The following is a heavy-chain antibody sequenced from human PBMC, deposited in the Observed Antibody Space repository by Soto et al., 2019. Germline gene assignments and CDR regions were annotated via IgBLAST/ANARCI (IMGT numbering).Heavy chain of an antibody. CDR2: INPSGGST. Sequence: ASVKVSCKASGYTFTSYYMHWVRQAPGQGLEWMGIINPSGGSTSYAQKFQGRVTMTRDTSTSTVYMELSSLRSEDTAVYYCARDRETTVVTPNYYYYGMDVWGQGTTVTV. V-gene: IGHV1-46*01. D-gene: IGHD4-17*01. CDR3: ARDRETTVVTPNYYYYGMDV. J-gene: IGHJ6*02. CDR1: GYTFTSYY.